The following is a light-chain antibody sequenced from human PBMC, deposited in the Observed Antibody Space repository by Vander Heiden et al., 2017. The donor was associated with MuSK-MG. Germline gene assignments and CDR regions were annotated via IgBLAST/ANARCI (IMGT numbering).Light chain of an antibody. V-gene: IGLV3-1*01. Sequence: SFDLSQPPSVSVSPGRTASTARSGDELGNKYVSWYQQKPGQSPVLVIYQDNKRPSGIPERFSGSNSGNTATLTISGTQASDESTYYCQAWDSTTDPVVFGGGTKLTVL. CDR1: ELGNKY. CDR3: QAWDSTTDPVV. CDR2: QDN. J-gene: IGLJ2*01.